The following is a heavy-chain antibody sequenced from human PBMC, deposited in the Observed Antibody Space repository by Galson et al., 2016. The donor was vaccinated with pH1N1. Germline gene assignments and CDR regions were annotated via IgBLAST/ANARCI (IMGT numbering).Heavy chain of an antibody. D-gene: IGHD2-8*01. Sequence: TLSLTCTVSGGSMTRGSDFWSWIRQPAGKGLEWIGYVYTPGSTIYNPSVKSRVTISLGTSKNQFSLKLTSVTAADTAVYYCARFPGVSYAFETWGRGTLVTVTS. CDR3: ARFPGVSYAFET. CDR1: GGSMTRGSDF. CDR2: VYTPGST. V-gene: IGHV4-61*09. J-gene: IGHJ3*02.